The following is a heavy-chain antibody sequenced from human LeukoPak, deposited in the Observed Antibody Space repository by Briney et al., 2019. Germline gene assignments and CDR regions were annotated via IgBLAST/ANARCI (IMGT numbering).Heavy chain of an antibody. CDR3: ARVDYDILTGYYANPFDY. V-gene: IGHV1-2*02. Sequence: ASVRVSCKASGYRFSDYYMHWVRQAPGQGLEWMGWINPNSGGTNYAQKFQGRVTMTRDTSISTAYMELSRLRSDDTAVYYCARVDYDILTGYYANPFDYWGQGTLVTVSS. J-gene: IGHJ4*02. CDR1: GYRFSDYY. CDR2: INPNSGGT. D-gene: IGHD3-9*01.